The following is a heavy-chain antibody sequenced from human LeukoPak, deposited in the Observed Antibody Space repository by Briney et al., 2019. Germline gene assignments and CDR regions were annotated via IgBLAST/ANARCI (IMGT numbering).Heavy chain of an antibody. V-gene: IGHV3-33*01. D-gene: IGHD1-26*01. J-gene: IGHJ4*02. Sequence: PGRSLRLSCAASGFTFSTYAMHWVRQAPGKGLEWVATIWYDGSKEYYADSVKGRFTISRDNPKNTLYLQMNSLRVDDTAVYFCARAGSSLVDFDYWGQGTLSPSPQ. CDR1: GFTFSTYA. CDR2: IWYDGSKE. CDR3: ARAGSSLVDFDY.